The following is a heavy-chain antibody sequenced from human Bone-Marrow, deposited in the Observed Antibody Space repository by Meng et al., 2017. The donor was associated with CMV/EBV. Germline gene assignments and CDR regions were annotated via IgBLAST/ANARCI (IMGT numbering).Heavy chain of an antibody. D-gene: IGHD5-18*01. J-gene: IGHJ4*02. Sequence: QGQLHESGPGLVKPSETLSLTCTVSGGSISSYYWSWIRQPAGKGLEWIGRIYTSGSTNYNPSLKSRVTMSVDTSKNQFSLKLSSVTAADTAVYYCARTQDTAMVAYYFDYWGQGTLVTVSS. CDR2: IYTSGST. V-gene: IGHV4-4*07. CDR1: GGSISSYY. CDR3: ARTQDTAMVAYYFDY.